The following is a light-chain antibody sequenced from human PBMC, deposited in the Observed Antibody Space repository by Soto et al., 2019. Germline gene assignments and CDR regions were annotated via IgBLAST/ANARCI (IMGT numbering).Light chain of an antibody. V-gene: IGKV4-1*01. Sequence: DIVMTQSPDSLAVSLGERATINCKSSQSVLYKSDNKNYLAWYQQKPGQPPKLLIYWASTRDSGVPDRFSGSGCGADFTLTISSLQAEDVAVYYCQQYYTTLTFGGGTKVEIK. CDR2: WAS. J-gene: IGKJ4*01. CDR1: QSVLYKSDNKNY. CDR3: QQYYTTLT.